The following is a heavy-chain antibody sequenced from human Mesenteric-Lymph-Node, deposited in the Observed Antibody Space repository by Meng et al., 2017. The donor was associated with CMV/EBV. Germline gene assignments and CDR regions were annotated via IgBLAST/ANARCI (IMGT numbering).Heavy chain of an antibody. V-gene: IGHV3-23*01. CDR1: GFTFSSYA. CDR3: AKDRGDFWRGQLYYYYGMDV. Sequence: GESLKISCAASGFTFSSYAMSWVRQAPGKGLEWVSAISGSGGSTYYADSVKGRFTISRDNSKNTLYLQMNSLRAEDTAVYYCAKDRGDFWRGQLYYYYGMDVWGQGTTVTVSS. J-gene: IGHJ6*02. D-gene: IGHD3-3*01. CDR2: ISGSGGST.